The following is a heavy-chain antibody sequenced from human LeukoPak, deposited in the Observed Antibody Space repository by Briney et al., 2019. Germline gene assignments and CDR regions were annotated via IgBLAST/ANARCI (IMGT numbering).Heavy chain of an antibody. CDR3: ARAGSGGGYFDY. CDR1: GGSIRSYY. CDR2: IYYSGST. D-gene: IGHD2-15*01. Sequence: SETLSLTCTASGGSIRSYYWSWIRQPPRKGLEWIGYIYYSGSTNYNPSLKSRVTISVDTSKNQFSLKLSSVTAADTAVYYCARAGSGGGYFDYWGQGTLVTVSS. V-gene: IGHV4-59*01. J-gene: IGHJ4*02.